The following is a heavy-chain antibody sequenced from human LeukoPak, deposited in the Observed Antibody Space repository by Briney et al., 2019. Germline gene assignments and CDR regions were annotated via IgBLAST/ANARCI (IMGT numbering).Heavy chain of an antibody. CDR1: GFTFSSYG. V-gene: IGHV3-30*18. CDR3: AKDRRLYYDILTGYSFDY. Sequence: GGSLRLSCAASGFTFSSYGMHWVRQAPGKGLEWVAVISYDGSNKYYADSVKGRFTISRDNSKNTLYLQMNSLRAEDTAVYYCAKDRRLYYDILTGYSFDYWGQGTLVTVSS. CDR2: ISYDGSNK. J-gene: IGHJ4*02. D-gene: IGHD3-9*01.